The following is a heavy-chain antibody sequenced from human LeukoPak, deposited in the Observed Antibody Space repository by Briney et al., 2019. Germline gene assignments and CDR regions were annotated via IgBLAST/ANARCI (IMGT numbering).Heavy chain of an antibody. J-gene: IGHJ4*02. CDR2: LSHSGSS. CDR1: GGSVSSYY. V-gene: IGHV4-59*02. Sequence: SETLSLTCTVSGGSVSSYYWSWIRRPAGRGLEWIAYLSHSGSSDSNPSLTSRVTTLVDTSKNQFSLKLTSVTAADTAIYYCSRESGAFCPFGYRGQGTLVIVPS. CDR3: SRESGAFCPFGY. D-gene: IGHD1-26*01.